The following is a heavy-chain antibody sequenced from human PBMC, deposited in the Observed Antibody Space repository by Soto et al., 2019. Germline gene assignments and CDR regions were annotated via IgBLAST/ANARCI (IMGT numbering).Heavy chain of an antibody. D-gene: IGHD3-10*01. J-gene: IGHJ4*02. Sequence: QVQLVQSGAEVRKPGSAVRVSCKASGDTFNFYTINWVRQAPGLGLEWMGRVNPILTMSNYASKFEGRVTLTADKSTTTAYMELRSLRSDDTAIYYCATSYGSGYRAFDYWGQGALVTVSS. CDR3: ATSYGSGYRAFDY. CDR2: VNPILTMS. CDR1: GDTFNFYT. V-gene: IGHV1-69*02.